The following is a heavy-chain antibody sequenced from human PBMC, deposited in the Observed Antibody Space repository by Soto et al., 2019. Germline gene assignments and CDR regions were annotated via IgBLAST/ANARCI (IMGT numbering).Heavy chain of an antibody. CDR3: AKRVVDTFGLSY. Sequence: EVQLVESGGGLVQPGGSLRLSCAVSGFTFSSFWMHWVRQAPGEGLVWVSRINTDGSSTSYADSVKGRFTISRDNAKNTLYLQMNSLRVEETAMYYCAKRVVDTFGLSYWGQGTLVTFSS. J-gene: IGHJ4*02. V-gene: IGHV3-74*01. D-gene: IGHD2-2*01. CDR1: GFTFSSFW. CDR2: INTDGSST.